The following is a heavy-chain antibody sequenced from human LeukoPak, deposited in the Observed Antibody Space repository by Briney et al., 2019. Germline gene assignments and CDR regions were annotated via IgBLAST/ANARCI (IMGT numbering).Heavy chain of an antibody. Sequence: SETLSLTCAVYGGSISSYCWSWIRQPPGKGLEWIGYIYYSGSTNYNPSLKSRVTISVDTSKNQFSLKLSSVTAADTAVYYCARGLGTVTFFDYWGQGTLVTVSS. J-gene: IGHJ4*02. CDR1: GGSISSYC. V-gene: IGHV4-59*01. CDR3: ARGLGTVTFFDY. CDR2: IYYSGST. D-gene: IGHD4-17*01.